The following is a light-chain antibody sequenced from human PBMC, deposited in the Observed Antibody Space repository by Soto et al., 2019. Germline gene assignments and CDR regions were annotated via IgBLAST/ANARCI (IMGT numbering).Light chain of an antibody. Sequence: ELVLTQSPGTLSLSPGERATLSCRASRGVSSGYLAWYQQKPGQAPRPLIYAASNRATGIPGRFSGSGFGTDFTLTISRLEPEEFAVYYCQHYDISSWTVGQRTKVEI. J-gene: IGKJ1*01. CDR3: QHYDISSWT. CDR1: RGVSSGY. CDR2: AAS. V-gene: IGKV3-20*01.